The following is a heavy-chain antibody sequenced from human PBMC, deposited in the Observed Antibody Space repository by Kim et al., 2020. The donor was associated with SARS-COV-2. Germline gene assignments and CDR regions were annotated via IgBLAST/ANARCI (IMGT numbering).Heavy chain of an antibody. J-gene: IGHJ4*02. Sequence: SETLSLTCTVSGGSIRRSSYYWGWIRQPPGKGLEWIGSIYYSGSTYYNPSLKSRVTISVDTSKNQFSLKLSSVTAADTAVYYCAAYSSGWDVFDYWGQGT. D-gene: IGHD6-19*01. CDR3: AAYSSGWDVFDY. CDR1: GGSIRRSSYY. V-gene: IGHV4-39*01. CDR2: IYYSGST.